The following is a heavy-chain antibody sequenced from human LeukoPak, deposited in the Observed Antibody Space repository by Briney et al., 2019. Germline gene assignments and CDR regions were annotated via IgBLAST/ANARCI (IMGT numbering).Heavy chain of an antibody. CDR1: GFSVSNTY. CDR2: IYSGDSGVST. Sequence: PGGSLRLSCAASGFSVSNTYMSWVRQAPGKGLEWVSVIYSGDSGVSTYYADSVKGRFTISRHNSKNTLYLQMSSLRAEDTAVYFCARSAARLRYYYAMDAWGQGTTVTVCS. CDR3: ARSAARLRYYYAMDA. J-gene: IGHJ6*02. V-gene: IGHV3-53*04. D-gene: IGHD6-6*01.